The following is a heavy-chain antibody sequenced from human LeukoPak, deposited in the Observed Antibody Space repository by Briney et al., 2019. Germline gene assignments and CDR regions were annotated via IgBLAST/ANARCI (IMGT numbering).Heavy chain of an antibody. Sequence: GGSLRLSCVASGFTFSNLAMGWVRQAPGKGLEWVSVISDSGGTTYYADSVKGRFTISRDNSRNTLYLQMNSLRVEDTGVYYCAKDARRSSGWYFFDHWGQGTLVTVSS. D-gene: IGHD6-19*01. CDR3: AKDARRSSGWYFFDH. V-gene: IGHV3-23*01. CDR2: ISDSGGTT. J-gene: IGHJ4*02. CDR1: GFTFSNLA.